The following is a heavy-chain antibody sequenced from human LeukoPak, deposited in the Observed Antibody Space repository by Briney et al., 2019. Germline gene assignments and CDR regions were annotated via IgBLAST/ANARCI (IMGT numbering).Heavy chain of an antibody. CDR1: GFTSSNYA. Sequence: PGGSLRLSCSASGFTSSNYAMAWVRQAPGKGLEYVSAISNNGVSTYYADSVKGRFTISRDNSKSTLYLQMNSLRAEDTAVYYCAMNWNCDYWGQGTLVTVSS. CDR2: ISNNGVST. D-gene: IGHD1-1*01. CDR3: AMNWNCDY. V-gene: IGHV3-64*04. J-gene: IGHJ4*02.